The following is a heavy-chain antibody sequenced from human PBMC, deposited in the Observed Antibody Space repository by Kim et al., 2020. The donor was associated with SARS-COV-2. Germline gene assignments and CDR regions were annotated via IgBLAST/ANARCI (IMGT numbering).Heavy chain of an antibody. D-gene: IGHD6-19*01. Sequence: GGSLRLSCAASGFTFDDYAMHWVRQAPGKGLEWVSGISWNSGSIGYADSVKGRFTISRDNAKNSLYLQMNRLRAEDTALYYCAREDSSGWGGGFDYWGQGTLVTVSS. CDR2: ISWNSGSI. CDR1: GFTFDDYA. V-gene: IGHV3-9*01. J-gene: IGHJ4*02. CDR3: AREDSSGWGGGFDY.